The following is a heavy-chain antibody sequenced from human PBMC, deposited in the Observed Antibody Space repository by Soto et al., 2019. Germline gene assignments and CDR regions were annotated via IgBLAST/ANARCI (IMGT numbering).Heavy chain of an antibody. Sequence: EVQLVESGGGLVQPGRSLRLSCAASGFTFDDDAMHWVRQAPGKGLEWVSGISWNSGSIGYADSVKGRITISRDNAKNGLDLEIDGLSAEDTALYYCFRPHWGWVSYAFALWGQGTMVTVS. CDR1: GFTFDDDA. CDR2: ISWNSGSI. CDR3: FRPHWGWVSYAFAL. D-gene: IGHD2-8*02. J-gene: IGHJ3*01. V-gene: IGHV3-9*01.